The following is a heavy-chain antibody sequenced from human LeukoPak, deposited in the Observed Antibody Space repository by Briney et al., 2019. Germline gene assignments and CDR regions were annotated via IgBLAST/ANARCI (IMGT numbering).Heavy chain of an antibody. D-gene: IGHD3-10*01. CDR2: IHSSGNS. Sequence: SETLSLTCTVSGGSISSYYWSWIRRPPGKGLEWIAYIHSSGNSNYNPSLKSRVTISVDTSKSQFSLRVRSVTAADTAVYYCARDLGDYYGSGSYSPGWFDPWGQGTLVTVSS. CDR1: GGSISSYY. J-gene: IGHJ5*02. CDR3: ARDLGDYYGSGSYSPGWFDP. V-gene: IGHV4-59*01.